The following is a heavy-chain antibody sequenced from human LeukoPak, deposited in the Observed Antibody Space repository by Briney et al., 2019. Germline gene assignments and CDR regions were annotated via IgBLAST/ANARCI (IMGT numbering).Heavy chain of an antibody. V-gene: IGHV4-59*08. CDR1: GGSISSYY. D-gene: IGHD3-10*01. J-gene: IGHJ5*02. CDR2: IYYSGTT. CDR3: ARLITMVRGVIGFDP. Sequence: SETLSLTCTVSGGSISSYYWSWIRQPPGKGLEWIGYIYYSGTTNYNPSLKSQVTISVDTSKNQFSLKLSSVTAADTAVYYCARLITMVRGVIGFDPWGQGTLVTVSS.